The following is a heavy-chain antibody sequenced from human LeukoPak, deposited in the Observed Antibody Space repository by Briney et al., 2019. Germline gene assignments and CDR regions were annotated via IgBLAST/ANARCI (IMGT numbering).Heavy chain of an antibody. D-gene: IGHD3-22*01. J-gene: IGHJ3*02. CDR1: GFTFSSYA. Sequence: GGSLRLSCAASGFTFSSYAMSWVRQAPGKGLEWVSAISGSGGSTYYADSVKGRFTISKDNSKNTLYLQMNSLRAEDTAVYYCARDKRTDSSGYYSDAFDIWGQGTKVTVSS. CDR2: ISGSGGST. V-gene: IGHV3-23*01. CDR3: ARDKRTDSSGYYSDAFDI.